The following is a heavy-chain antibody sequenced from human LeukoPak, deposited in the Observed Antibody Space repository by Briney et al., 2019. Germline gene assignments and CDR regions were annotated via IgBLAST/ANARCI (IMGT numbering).Heavy chain of an antibody. D-gene: IGHD3-10*01. CDR2: IYYSGST. Sequence: SETLSLTCTVSGDSINNYYWSWIRQSPGKGLEWIGYIYYSGSTKYNSSLKSRVTISVDTSKNQFSLKLSSVTAADTAVYYCARHRGSGSPYFDYWGQGTLVTVSS. J-gene: IGHJ4*02. CDR1: GDSINNYY. CDR3: ARHRGSGSPYFDY. V-gene: IGHV4-59*08.